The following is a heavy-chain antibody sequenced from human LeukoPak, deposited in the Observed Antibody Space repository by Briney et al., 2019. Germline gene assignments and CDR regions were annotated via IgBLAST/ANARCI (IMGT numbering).Heavy chain of an antibody. Sequence: AVKVSCKSAGGTFTSNAISWVRQAPGQGLEWMGGIITNFGTANSAQKYQVRGTITTDESPSTDYMEQSSLRSEDPAVYYCARAPMPTVTVDGLPYSYYYYMDVWGKGTTVTVSS. J-gene: IGHJ6*03. V-gene: IGHV1-69*05. CDR1: GGTFTSNA. D-gene: IGHD4-11*01. CDR2: IITNFGTA. CDR3: ARAPMPTVTVDGLPYSYYYYMDV.